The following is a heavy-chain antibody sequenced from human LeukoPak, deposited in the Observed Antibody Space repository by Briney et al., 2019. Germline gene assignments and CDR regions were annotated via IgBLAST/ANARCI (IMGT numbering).Heavy chain of an antibody. J-gene: IGHJ3*02. V-gene: IGHV3-48*02. Sequence: GSLRLSFAASGFTFSSYNMNWVRQAPGKGLEWVSYISSSSSSSSSTIYYADSVKGRFTISRDNAKNSLYLQMKSLRDDNTGVYYCAREPYCDYRDHDAFDIWGQGTMVTVSS. CDR3: AREPYCDYRDHDAFDI. D-gene: IGHD4-17*01. CDR1: GFTFSSYN. CDR2: ISSSSSSSSSTI.